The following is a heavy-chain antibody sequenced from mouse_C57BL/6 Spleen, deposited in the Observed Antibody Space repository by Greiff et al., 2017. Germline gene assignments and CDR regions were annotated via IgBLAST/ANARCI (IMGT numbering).Heavy chain of an antibody. D-gene: IGHD2-1*01. CDR2: IDPSDSYT. CDR3: ARKGNYDAMDY. V-gene: IGHV1-59*01. Sequence: VQLQQPGAELVRPGTSVKLSCKASGYTFTSYWMHWVKQRPGQGLEWIGVIDPSDSYTNYNQKLKGKATWTVDTSSSTAYMQLSSLTSEDSAVYYCARKGNYDAMDYWGQGTSVTVSS. CDR1: GYTFTSYW. J-gene: IGHJ4*01.